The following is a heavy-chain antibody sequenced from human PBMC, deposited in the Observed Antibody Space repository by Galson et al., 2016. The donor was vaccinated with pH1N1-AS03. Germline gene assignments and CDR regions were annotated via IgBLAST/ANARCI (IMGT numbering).Heavy chain of an antibody. CDR1: GYNFTNYW. CDR2: ISPGDSDM. V-gene: IGHV5-51*01. Sequence: QSGAEVKKPGESLKISCRGSGYNFTNYWIGWLRQMPGKGPELMGIISPGDSDMRYNPSFQGQVAMSADKSISAAYLQWSSLKASDTAIYYCARTSGSRTYPFDSWGQGALVTVSS. D-gene: IGHD3-10*01. J-gene: IGHJ4*02. CDR3: ARTSGSRTYPFDS.